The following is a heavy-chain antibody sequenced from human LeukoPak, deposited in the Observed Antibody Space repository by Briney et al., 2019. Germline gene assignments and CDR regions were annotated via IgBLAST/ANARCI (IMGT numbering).Heavy chain of an antibody. V-gene: IGHV4-59*01. CDR1: GGSISSYY. Sequence: SETLSLTCTVSGGSISSYYWSWIRQPPGKGLEWIGYIYYSGSTNYNPSLKSRVTISVDTSKNQFSLKLSSVTAADTAVYYCARDRTLSMVRGVKSYNWFDPWGQGTLVTVSS. D-gene: IGHD3-10*01. CDR2: IYYSGST. J-gene: IGHJ5*02. CDR3: ARDRTLSMVRGVKSYNWFDP.